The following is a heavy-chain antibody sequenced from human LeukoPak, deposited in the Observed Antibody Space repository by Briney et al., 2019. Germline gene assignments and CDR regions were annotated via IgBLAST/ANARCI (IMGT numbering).Heavy chain of an antibody. Sequence: PSETLSLTCTVSGGSISSGSYYWSWIRQPAGKGLEWIRRIHTSGSTNYTPSLKSRVTMSVDTSKKQFSLKLTSVTAADTAVYYCARAGDYGDYVGWFDPWGQGTLVTVSS. D-gene: IGHD4-17*01. J-gene: IGHJ5*02. CDR3: ARAGDYGDYVGWFDP. CDR1: GGSISSGSYY. V-gene: IGHV4-61*02. CDR2: IHTSGST.